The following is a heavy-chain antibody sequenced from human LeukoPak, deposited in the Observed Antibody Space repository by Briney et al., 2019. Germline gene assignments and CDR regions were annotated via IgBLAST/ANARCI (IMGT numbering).Heavy chain of an antibody. Sequence: PGGSLRLSCAASGFTFSDHYMDWVRQAPGKGLEWVGRTRNKANSYTTEYAASVKGRFTISRDDSKNSLYLQMNSLKTEDTAVYYCAKDSGWQKAARGYFDYWGQGTLVTVSS. CDR3: AKDSGWQKAARGYFDY. CDR1: GFTFSDHY. J-gene: IGHJ4*02. D-gene: IGHD6-6*01. CDR2: TRNKANSYTT. V-gene: IGHV3-72*01.